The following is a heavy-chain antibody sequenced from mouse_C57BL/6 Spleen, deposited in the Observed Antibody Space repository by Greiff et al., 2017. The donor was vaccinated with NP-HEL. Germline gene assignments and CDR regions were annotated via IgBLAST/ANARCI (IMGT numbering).Heavy chain of an antibody. Sequence: DVKLQESGAELVRPGASVKLSCTASGFNIKDDYMHWVKQRPEQGLEWIGWIDPENGDTEYASKFQGKATITADTSSNTAYLQLSSLTSEDTAVYYCTTRGGNYVGAYWGQGTLVTVSA. CDR1: GFNIKDDY. CDR3: TTRGGNYVGAY. J-gene: IGHJ3*01. CDR2: IDPENGDT. D-gene: IGHD2-1*01. V-gene: IGHV14-4*01.